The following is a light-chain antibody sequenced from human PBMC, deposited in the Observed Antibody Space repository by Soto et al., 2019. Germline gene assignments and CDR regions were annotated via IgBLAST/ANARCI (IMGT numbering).Light chain of an antibody. CDR2: NVY. V-gene: IGLV2-14*03. J-gene: IGLJ1*01. CDR1: SSDVGAYNF. CDR3: SAYTVSRTYV. Sequence: QSVLTQPASVSGSPGQSITISCTGTSSDVGAYNFVSWHQQHPGKAPKLMIYNVYDRPSGISYRFSGSKSGNTASLTISGLQGEDEADYYCSAYTVSRTYVFGTGTKVTXL.